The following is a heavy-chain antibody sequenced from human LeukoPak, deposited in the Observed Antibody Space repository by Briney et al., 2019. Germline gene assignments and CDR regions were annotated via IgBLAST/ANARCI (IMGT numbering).Heavy chain of an antibody. D-gene: IGHD3-3*01. CDR1: GFTFSNAW. V-gene: IGHV3-15*01. Sequence: PGGSLRLSCAASGFTFSNAWMGWVRQAPGKGLEWDGRIKSKTDGGTTDYAAPVKGRFTISRDDSKNTLYLQMNSLKTEDTAVYYCTTLVTIFGVVVDYWGRGTLVTVSS. J-gene: IGHJ4*02. CDR2: IKSKTDGGTT. CDR3: TTLVTIFGVVVDY.